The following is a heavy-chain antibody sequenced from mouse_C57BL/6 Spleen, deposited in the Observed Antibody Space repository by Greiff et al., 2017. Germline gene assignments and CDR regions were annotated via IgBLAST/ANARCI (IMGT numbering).Heavy chain of an antibody. J-gene: IGHJ4*01. V-gene: IGHV1-18*01. CDR2: INPNNGGT. CDR3: ARDNYDYDYYAMDY. Sequence: EVHLVESGPELVKPGASVKIPCKASGYTFTDYNMDWVKQSHGKSLEWIGDINPNNGGTIYNQKFKGKATLTVDKSSSTAYMELRSLTSEDTAVYYGARDNYDYDYYAMDYWGQGTSVTVSS. CDR1: GYTFTDYN. D-gene: IGHD2-4*01.